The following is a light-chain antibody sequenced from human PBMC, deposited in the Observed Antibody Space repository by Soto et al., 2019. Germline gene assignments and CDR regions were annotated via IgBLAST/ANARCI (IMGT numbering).Light chain of an antibody. Sequence: DIVMTQAPDSLAVSLGERSTINCKSSQSVLYSSNNKNYLAWYQQKPGQPPNLLIYWASTRESGVPDRFSGSGSGTDFTLTISSLQAEDVAVYYCQQYYSIPLTFGGGTKLEIK. CDR2: WAS. CDR1: QSVLYSSNNKNY. V-gene: IGKV4-1*01. CDR3: QQYYSIPLT. J-gene: IGKJ4*01.